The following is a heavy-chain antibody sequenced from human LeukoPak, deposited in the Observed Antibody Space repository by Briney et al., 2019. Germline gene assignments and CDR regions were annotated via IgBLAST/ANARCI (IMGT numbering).Heavy chain of an antibody. CDR3: ARGDILTGYYPSYFDY. CDR2: ISYDGSNK. D-gene: IGHD3-9*01. Sequence: GGSLRLSCAASGFTFSSYAMPWVRQAPGKGLEWVAVISYDGSNKYYADSVKGRFTISRDNSKNTLYLQMNSLRAEDTAVYYCARGDILTGYYPSYFDYWGQGTLVTVSS. J-gene: IGHJ4*02. V-gene: IGHV3-30-3*01. CDR1: GFTFSSYA.